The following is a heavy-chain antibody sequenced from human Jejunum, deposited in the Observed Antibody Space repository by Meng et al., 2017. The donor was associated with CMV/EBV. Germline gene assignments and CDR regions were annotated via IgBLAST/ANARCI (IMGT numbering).Heavy chain of an antibody. Sequence: SVLPFTDHYLDWVRQAPGKGREWIGHIRPRAKVYSNAYAASVKRRFTISRDDSENSVYLPMNSLKTEATAVSYCVRVKIVATILDYWGQGTLVTVSS. V-gene: IGHV3-72*01. CDR3: VRVKIVATILDY. CDR1: VLPFTDHY. J-gene: IGHJ4*02. D-gene: IGHD5-12*01. CDR2: IRPRAKVYSN.